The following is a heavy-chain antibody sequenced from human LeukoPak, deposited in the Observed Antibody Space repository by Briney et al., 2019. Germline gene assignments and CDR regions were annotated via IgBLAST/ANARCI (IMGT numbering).Heavy chain of an antibody. Sequence: PGGSLRLSCAASGFTFSSYSMNWVRQAPGKGLEWVSYISSSSSTIYYADSVKGRFTISRDNAKNSLYLQMNSLRAEDTAVYYCARDQPYYYDSSEFPEDIWGQGTMVTVSS. CDR2: ISSSSSTI. J-gene: IGHJ3*02. D-gene: IGHD3-22*01. V-gene: IGHV3-48*01. CDR1: GFTFSSYS. CDR3: ARDQPYYYDSSEFPEDI.